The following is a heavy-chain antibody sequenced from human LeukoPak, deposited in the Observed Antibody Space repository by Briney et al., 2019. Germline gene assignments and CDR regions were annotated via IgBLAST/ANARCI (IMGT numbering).Heavy chain of an antibody. D-gene: IGHD4-17*01. CDR1: GYSISSGYY. J-gene: IGHJ3*02. CDR3: ARDRPDRLRSHTPGHHAFDI. Sequence: SETLSLTCTVSGYSISSGYYWGWIRQPPGKGLEWIGSIYHSGSTYYNPSLKSRVTISVDTSKNQFSLKLSSVTAADTAVYYCARDRPDRLRSHTPGHHAFDIWGQGTMVTVSS. V-gene: IGHV4-38-2*02. CDR2: IYHSGST.